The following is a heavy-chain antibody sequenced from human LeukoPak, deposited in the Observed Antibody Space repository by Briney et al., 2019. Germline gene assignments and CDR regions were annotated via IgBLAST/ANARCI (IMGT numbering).Heavy chain of an antibody. CDR3: ATTMLRAYGLDV. Sequence: SGESLKISCKGSGYIFSNYWIAWVRQMPGKGLEWMGIIYPGDSDTRYSPSLQGQVTISADTSISTAYLQWSSLKASDTAIYYCATTMLRAYGLDVWGQGTTVTVSS. CDR1: GYIFSNYW. J-gene: IGHJ6*02. D-gene: IGHD3-10*01. V-gene: IGHV5-51*01. CDR2: IYPGDSDT.